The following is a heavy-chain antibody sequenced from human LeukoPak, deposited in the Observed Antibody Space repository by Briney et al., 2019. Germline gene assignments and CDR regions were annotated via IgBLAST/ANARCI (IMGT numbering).Heavy chain of an antibody. V-gene: IGHV3-48*03. J-gene: IGHJ6*04. D-gene: IGHD3-10*02. CDR1: GFTFSSYE. Sequence: GGSLTLSCAAAGFTFSSYEMNWVRQAPGQGLEWVSYISSSGSTIYYADSVKGRFTISRDNAKNSLYLHMNSLRAEDTAVYYCAELGITMIGGVWGKGTTVTISS. CDR3: AELGITMIGGV. CDR2: ISSSGSTI.